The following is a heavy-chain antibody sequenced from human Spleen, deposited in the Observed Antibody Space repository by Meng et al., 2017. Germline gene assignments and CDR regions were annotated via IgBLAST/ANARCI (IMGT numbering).Heavy chain of an antibody. CDR3: AKYDGDYIQDAFDI. J-gene: IGHJ3*02. CDR2: IYPGDSDT. V-gene: IGHV5-51*01. Sequence: KVSCKGSGYSFTTYWIGWVRQMPGKGLEWMGIIYPGDSDTRYSPSFQGQVTISADKSISTAYLQWSSLKASDTATYYCAKYDGDYIQDAFDIWGQGTMVTVSS. D-gene: IGHD4-17*01. CDR1: GYSFTTYW.